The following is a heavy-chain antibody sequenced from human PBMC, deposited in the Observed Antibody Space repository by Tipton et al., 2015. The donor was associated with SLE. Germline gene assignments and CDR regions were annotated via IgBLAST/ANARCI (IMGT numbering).Heavy chain of an antibody. CDR1: GGSISRSTYN. J-gene: IGHJ4*02. Sequence: TLSLTCTVSGGSISRSTYNWGWIRQPPGKGLEWTGSFYYSGNTHYNPSLKSRITISVDTSKSQFSLKLSSVTAADTAIYYCARHSTAGKGYFDYWGQGTLVTVSS. CDR3: ARHSTAGKGYFDY. CDR2: FYYSGNT. V-gene: IGHV4-39*01.